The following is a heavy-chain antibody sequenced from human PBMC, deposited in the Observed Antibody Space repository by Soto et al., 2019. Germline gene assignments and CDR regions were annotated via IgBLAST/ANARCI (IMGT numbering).Heavy chain of an antibody. Sequence: SETLCRTCSVIGVSSSSYYWAWLRQPAGQWLEWVGPMSTSGALHYNPSIKSRVTVSIDTFKNEFSLNLRSVTAAETAVYICVRVITFPGINVWGEGTTVNVST. CDR3: VRVITFPGINV. J-gene: IGHJ6*04. D-gene: IGHD1-20*01. CDR1: GVSSSSYY. CDR2: MSTSGAL. V-gene: IGHV4-4*07.